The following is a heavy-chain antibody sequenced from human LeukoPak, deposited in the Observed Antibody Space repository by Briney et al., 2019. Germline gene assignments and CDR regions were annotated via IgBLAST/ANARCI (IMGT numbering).Heavy chain of an antibody. CDR2: IKQDGSEK. J-gene: IGHJ4*02. CDR3: ARARYFDWDDLDY. D-gene: IGHD3-9*01. CDR1: GFTFSSYW. V-gene: IGHV3-7*01. Sequence: GGSLRLSCAASGFTFSSYWMSWVRQAPGKGLEWVANIKQDGSEKYYVDSVKGRFTISRDNAKNSLYLQMNSLRAEDTAVYYCARARYFDWDDLDYWGQGTLVTVSS.